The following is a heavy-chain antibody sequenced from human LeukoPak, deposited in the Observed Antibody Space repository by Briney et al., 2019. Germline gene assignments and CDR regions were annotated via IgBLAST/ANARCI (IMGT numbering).Heavy chain of an antibody. D-gene: IGHD5-12*01. CDR1: GFSFSSYG. V-gene: IGHV3-33*01. Sequence: PGGSLRLSCTASGFSFSSYGMRWVRQAPGKGLEWVSAIRFGGGNKYYADSVKGRFTISRDNSKNTLYLEMNSLRAEDTAVYYCARDGYNGYGSFDSGGQGALVTVSS. CDR2: IRFGGGNK. J-gene: IGHJ4*02. CDR3: ARDGYNGYGSFDS.